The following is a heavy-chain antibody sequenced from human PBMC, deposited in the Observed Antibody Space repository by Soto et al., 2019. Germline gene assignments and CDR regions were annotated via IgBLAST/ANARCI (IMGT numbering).Heavy chain of an antibody. CDR2: IIPILGIA. CDR3: VTVGGGLRGYY. D-gene: IGHD5-12*01. Sequence: ASVKVSCKASGGTFSSYTISWVRQAPGQGLEWMGRIIPILGIANYAQKFQGRVTITADKSTSTAYMELSSLRSEDTAVYYCVTVGGGLRGYYWGQGTLVTVSS. J-gene: IGHJ4*02. CDR1: GGTFSSYT. V-gene: IGHV1-69*02.